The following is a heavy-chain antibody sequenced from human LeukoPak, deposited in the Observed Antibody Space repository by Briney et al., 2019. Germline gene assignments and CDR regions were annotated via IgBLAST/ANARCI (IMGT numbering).Heavy chain of an antibody. J-gene: IGHJ3*02. Sequence: SETLSLTCTVSGGSVSSGNSYWSWVRQPPGKGLEWIGYIYYSGTTNYNPSLKSRVTISVDRSKNQFSLKLNSVTAADTAVYYCARVGGDAFDIWGQGSMVTVSS. V-gene: IGHV4-61*01. CDR1: GGSVSSGNSY. CDR2: IYYSGTT. CDR3: ARVGGDAFDI. D-gene: IGHD3-10*01.